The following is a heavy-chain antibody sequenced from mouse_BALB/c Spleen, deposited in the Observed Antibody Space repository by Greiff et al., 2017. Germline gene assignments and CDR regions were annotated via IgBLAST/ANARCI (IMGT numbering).Heavy chain of an antibody. Sequence: QVQLKQSGAELVKPGASVKLSCKASGYTFTSYYMYWVKQRPGQGLEWIGEINPSNGGTNFNEKFKSKATLTVDKSSSTAYMQLSSLTSEDSAVYYCTREEDDYDGQFADWGQGTLVTVSA. CDR3: TREEDDYDGQFAD. J-gene: IGHJ3*01. CDR2: INPSNGGT. CDR1: GYTFTSYY. D-gene: IGHD2-4*01. V-gene: IGHV1S81*02.